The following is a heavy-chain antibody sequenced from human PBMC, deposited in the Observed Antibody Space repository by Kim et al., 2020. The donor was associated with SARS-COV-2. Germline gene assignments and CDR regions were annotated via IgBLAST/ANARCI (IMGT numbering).Heavy chain of an antibody. Sequence: GGSLRLSCAASGFTFSSHAMHWVRQAPGKGLEWVALIWNDGSYKNYAESVKGRFTISRDNSNNRLYLEMSSLRAEDTAVYHCAKDISFDSSGYFDLWGQG. CDR3: AKDISFDSSGYFDL. V-gene: IGHV3-30*02. CDR1: GFTFSSHA. D-gene: IGHD3-22*01. CDR2: IWNDGSYK. J-gene: IGHJ5*02.